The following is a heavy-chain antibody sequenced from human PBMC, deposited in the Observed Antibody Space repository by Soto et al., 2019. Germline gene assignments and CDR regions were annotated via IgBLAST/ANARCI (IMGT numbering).Heavy chain of an antibody. D-gene: IGHD1-26*01. V-gene: IGHV3-33*01. Sequence: QVQLVESGGGVVQPGRSLRLSCAASGFTFTNYGMHWVRQAPGKGLEWVAVIWYDGSNKYYAGSVKGRFTISKDNSQNTLYLQMNNLRAEDTAMYYCTRDPYGGSRYYFDSWGQGTLVTVSS. CDR2: IWYDGSNK. CDR1: GFTFTNYG. CDR3: TRDPYGGSRYYFDS. J-gene: IGHJ4*02.